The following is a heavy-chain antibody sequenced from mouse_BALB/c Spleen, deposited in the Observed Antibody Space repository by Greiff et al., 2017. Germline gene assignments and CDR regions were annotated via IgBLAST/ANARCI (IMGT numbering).Heavy chain of an antibody. CDR1: GFNIKDTY. V-gene: IGHV14-3*02. CDR3: AVYYGRYWYFDV. CDR2: IDPANGNT. D-gene: IGHD1-1*01. J-gene: IGHJ1*01. Sequence: EVKLQESGAELVKPGASVKLSCTASGFNIKDTYMHWVKQRPEQGLEWIGRIDPANGNTKYDPKFQGKATITADTSSNTAYLQLSSLTSEDTAVYYCAVYYGRYWYFDVWGAGTTVTVSS.